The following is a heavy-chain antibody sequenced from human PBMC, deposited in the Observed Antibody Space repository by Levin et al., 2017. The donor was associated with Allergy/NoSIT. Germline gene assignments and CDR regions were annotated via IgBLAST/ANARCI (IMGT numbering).Heavy chain of an antibody. CDR1: GASVSSNSVA. V-gene: IGHV6-1*01. D-gene: IGHD3-16*01. CDR3: ARALAGEIDY. Sequence: SETLSLTCAISGASVSSNSVAWNWIRQSPSTGLEWLGRSYYRSKWYNDYAVSVKSRITINPDTSKNQFSLQLSSVTPEDTAVYYCARALAGEIDYWGQGTLVTVSS. J-gene: IGHJ4*02. CDR2: SYYRSKWYN.